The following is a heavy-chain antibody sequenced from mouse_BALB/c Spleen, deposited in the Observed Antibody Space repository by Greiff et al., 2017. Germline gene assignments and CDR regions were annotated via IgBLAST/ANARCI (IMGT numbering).Heavy chain of an antibody. D-gene: IGHD2-10*02. Sequence: EVPLVESGGGLVQPGGSRKLSCAASGFTFSSFGMHWVRQAPEKGLEWVAYISSGSSTIYYADTVKGRFTISRDNPKNTLFLQMTSLRSEDTAMYYCARSGYGNYDAMDYWGQGTSVTVSS. CDR3: ARSGYGNYDAMDY. J-gene: IGHJ4*01. CDR1: GFTFSSFG. V-gene: IGHV5-17*02. CDR2: ISSGSSTI.